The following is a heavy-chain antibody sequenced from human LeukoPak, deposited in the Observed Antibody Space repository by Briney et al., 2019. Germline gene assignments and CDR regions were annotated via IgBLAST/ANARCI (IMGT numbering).Heavy chain of an antibody. CDR1: GITVNTFW. CDR2: ISGDGNYI. Sequence: GGSLRLSCVASGITVNTFWMHWARQVPGGGLMWVSRISGDGNYITYADSVKGRFTMSRDNAKNTVYLQMNSLRAEDTAVYYCAKESYDYVWGSYPGGYYFDYWGQGTLVTVSS. V-gene: IGHV3-74*03. D-gene: IGHD3-16*02. J-gene: IGHJ4*02. CDR3: AKESYDYVWGSYPGGYYFDY.